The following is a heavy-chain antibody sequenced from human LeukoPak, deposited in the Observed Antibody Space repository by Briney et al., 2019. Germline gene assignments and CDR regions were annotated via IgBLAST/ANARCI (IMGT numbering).Heavy chain of an antibody. CDR1: GASVSSASY. D-gene: IGHD1-26*01. J-gene: IGHJ5*02. V-gene: IGHV4-61*01. CDR2: IYNGVNT. CDR3: ARSRAFNSGAFDP. Sequence: SETLSLTCTVSGASVSSASYWTWIRQPPGKGVEWIAHIYNGVNTNYNPSLKSRVTISVDTSKNQFSLRLSSVTAADTAVYYCARSRAFNSGAFDPWGQGSLVTVSS.